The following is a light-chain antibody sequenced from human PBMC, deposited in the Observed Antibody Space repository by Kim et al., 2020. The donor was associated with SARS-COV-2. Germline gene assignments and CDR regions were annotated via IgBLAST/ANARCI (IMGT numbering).Light chain of an antibody. CDR1: NIGSKR. J-gene: IGLJ3*02. CDR3: QVWDSNSDQGV. Sequence: APGKTARITCGGNNIGSKRVHWYQQKPGQATVLVIYYDSDRPSGIPERFSGSNSGNTATLTISRVEAGDEADYYCQVWDSNSDQGVFGGGTKLTVL. V-gene: IGLV3-21*04. CDR2: YDS.